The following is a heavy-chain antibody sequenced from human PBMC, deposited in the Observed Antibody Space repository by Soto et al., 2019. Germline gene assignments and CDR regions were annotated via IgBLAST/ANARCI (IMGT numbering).Heavy chain of an antibody. CDR1: GFTFTRYA. CDR3: ARDWQRQIGAAGTWFDP. Sequence: QVQLVESGGGVVQPGTSLKVSCAASGFTFTRYAMHWVRQAPDKTLEWVAVISDDGRDKYYRDSVKGRFTISRDNSKNTVYLQMNSLRLDETAVYYCARDWQRQIGAAGTWFDPWGQGTLVTVSS. J-gene: IGHJ5*02. V-gene: IGHV3-30*04. D-gene: IGHD6-13*01. CDR2: ISDDGRDK.